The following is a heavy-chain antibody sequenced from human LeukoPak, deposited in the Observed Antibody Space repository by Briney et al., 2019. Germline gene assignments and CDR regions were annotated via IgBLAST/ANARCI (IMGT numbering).Heavy chain of an antibody. CDR1: GFTFDDYA. D-gene: IGHD2-2*01. J-gene: IGHJ4*02. Sequence: GGSLRLSCAASGFTFDDYAMHWVRQAPGKGLEWVSGISWNSGSIGYADSVKGRFTISRDNAKNSLYLQMNSLRAEDTAVYYCANGRADIVVVPAAVPFDYWGQGTLVTVSS. V-gene: IGHV3-9*01. CDR2: ISWNSGSI. CDR3: ANGRADIVVVPAAVPFDY.